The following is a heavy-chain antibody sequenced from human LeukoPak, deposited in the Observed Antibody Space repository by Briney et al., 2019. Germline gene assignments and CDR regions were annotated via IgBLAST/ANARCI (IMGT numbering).Heavy chain of an antibody. CDR2: IYTSGRT. D-gene: IGHD1-26*01. V-gene: IGHV4-4*07. J-gene: IGHJ3*02. CDR1: GGSISSYY. CDR3: ARDKWEPRDAFDI. Sequence: PSETLSLTCAVSGGSISSYYWSWIRQPAAKGLEWIGGIYTSGRTNYNPSLKSRVTISVDKSKTQLSLKLSSVTAADTAVYYCARDKWEPRDAFDIWGQGKMVTVSS.